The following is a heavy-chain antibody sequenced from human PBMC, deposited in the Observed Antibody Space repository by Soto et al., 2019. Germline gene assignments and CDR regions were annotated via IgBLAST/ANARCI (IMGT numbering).Heavy chain of an antibody. J-gene: IGHJ4*02. CDR1: GYTFTSYG. CDR3: SRAYSSSSLGFYY. D-gene: IGHD6-6*01. V-gene: IGHV1-18*01. CDR2: ISAYSGNT. Sequence: ASVKVSCKASGYTFTSYGISWVRQAPGQGLEWMGWISAYSGNTNYAQKLQGRVTITRDTSASTAYMELSSLRSEDTAVYYCSRAYSSSSLGFYYWGQGTLVTVAS.